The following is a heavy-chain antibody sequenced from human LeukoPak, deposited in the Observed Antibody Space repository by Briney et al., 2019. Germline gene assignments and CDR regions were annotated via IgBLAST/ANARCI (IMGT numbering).Heavy chain of an antibody. J-gene: IGHJ2*01. CDR3: ARVWYYYDSSGYRFDL. Sequence: ASEKVSCQASGYTFTRYCISLVRQAPGQGLEGIGLICAYNGNTNYAQKLQGRVTMTTDTSTSTAYMELRSLRSDDTAVYYCARVWYYYDSSGYRFDLWGRGTLVTVSS. D-gene: IGHD3-22*01. V-gene: IGHV1-18*01. CDR1: GYTFTRYC. CDR2: ICAYNGNT.